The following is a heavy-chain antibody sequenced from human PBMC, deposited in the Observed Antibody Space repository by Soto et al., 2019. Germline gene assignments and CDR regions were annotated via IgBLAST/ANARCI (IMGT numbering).Heavy chain of an antibody. CDR1: GGTFSSYA. V-gene: IGHV1-69*01. CDR3: ARDRYYDLWSGYHHNWFDP. D-gene: IGHD3-3*01. CDR2: IIPIFGTA. Sequence: QVQLVQSGAEVKKPGASVKVSCKASGGTFSSYAISWVRQAPGQGLEWMGGIIPIFGTANYAQKFQGRVTITTGESTSTASLELSSMRSEDTAVYYCARDRYYDLWSGYHHNWFDPWGQGTLVTVSS. J-gene: IGHJ5*02.